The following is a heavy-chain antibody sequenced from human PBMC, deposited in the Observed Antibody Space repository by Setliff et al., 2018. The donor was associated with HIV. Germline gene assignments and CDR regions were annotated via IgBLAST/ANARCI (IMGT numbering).Heavy chain of an antibody. CDR2: NSYSGRT. D-gene: IGHD2-15*01. J-gene: IGHJ5*02. CDR3: ARAPFRGGSFGWFDP. Sequence: SETLSLTCTVSGGSISSGTDHWNWFRQHPREGLEWIGYNSYSGRTNFNPSLRSRATISFDTSKNQFSLNLTSVTAADTAVYYCARAPFRGGSFGWFDPWSQGIPVTVSS. V-gene: IGHV4-31*03. CDR1: GGSISSGTDH.